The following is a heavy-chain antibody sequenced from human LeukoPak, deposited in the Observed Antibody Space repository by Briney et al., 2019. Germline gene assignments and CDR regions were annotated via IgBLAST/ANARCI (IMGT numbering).Heavy chain of an antibody. Sequence: PSGTLSLTCAVSGGSISSSNWWSWVRQPPGKGLEWIGEIYHCGSTNYNPSLKSRVTISVDKSKNQFSLKLSSVTAADTAVYYCARTAMVRGLVFDYWGQGTLVTVSS. J-gene: IGHJ4*02. D-gene: IGHD3-10*01. CDR1: GGSISSSNW. CDR2: IYHCGST. CDR3: ARTAMVRGLVFDY. V-gene: IGHV4-4*02.